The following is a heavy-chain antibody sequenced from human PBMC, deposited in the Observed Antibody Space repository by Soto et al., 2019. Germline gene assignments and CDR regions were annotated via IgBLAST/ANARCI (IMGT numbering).Heavy chain of an antibody. CDR2: IIPLFRTP. Sequence: QVQLVQSGAEMKEPGSSVKVSCKTSGGTFSSSAISWLRQAPGQGLEWMGGIIPLFRTPDYAPKFQGRVTTAADESTSTAYMELSSLRSEDTAVYYCARFIDLLQLGGNYYYILDVWGQGTTITLSS. V-gene: IGHV1-69*12. CDR1: GGTFSSSA. D-gene: IGHD1-26*01. J-gene: IGHJ6*02. CDR3: ARFIDLLQLGGNYYYILDV.